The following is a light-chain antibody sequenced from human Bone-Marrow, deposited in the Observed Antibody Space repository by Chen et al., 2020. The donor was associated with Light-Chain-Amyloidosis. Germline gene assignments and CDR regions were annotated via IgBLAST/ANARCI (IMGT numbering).Light chain of an antibody. CDR1: SGYIASNY. CDR3: QSYDIAKV. CDR2: EDN. V-gene: IGLV6-57*01. Sequence: NFVLIQPHSVSESPGKTVTISCTRSSGYIASNYVHWYQQRPGRSPLIVIYEDNQRPSGVPDRFSGSIDRSSNSASLTISGLKTEDEGDYYCQSYDIAKVFGGGTKVTVL. J-gene: IGLJ2*01.